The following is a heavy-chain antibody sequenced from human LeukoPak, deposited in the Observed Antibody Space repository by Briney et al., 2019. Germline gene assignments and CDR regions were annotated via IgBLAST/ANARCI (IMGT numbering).Heavy chain of an antibody. V-gene: IGHV3-7*01. CDR3: ARVAARGSDY. CDR1: GFTFSDFW. CDR2: INQGGSES. D-gene: IGHD6-6*01. J-gene: IGHJ4*02. Sequence: PGGSLRLSCAASGFTFSDFWMGWVRQAPGKGLEWVANINQGGSESYYVDSVKGRFTISRDNAKKSLFLQMNSLRAEDTAVYYCARVAARGSDYWGQGTLVTVSS.